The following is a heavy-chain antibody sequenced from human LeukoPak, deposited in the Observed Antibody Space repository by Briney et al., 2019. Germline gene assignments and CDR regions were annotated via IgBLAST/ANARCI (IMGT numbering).Heavy chain of an antibody. CDR1: GFTFSSYG. Sequence: GGSLRLSCAASGFTFSSYGMHWVRQAPGKGLEWVAFIRYDGSNKYYADSVKGRFTISRDNSKNTLYLQMNSLRAEDTAVYYCAKDYCGGDCYLLTDAFDIWGQGTMVTVSS. J-gene: IGHJ3*02. CDR2: IRYDGSNK. D-gene: IGHD2-21*02. V-gene: IGHV3-30*02. CDR3: AKDYCGGDCYLLTDAFDI.